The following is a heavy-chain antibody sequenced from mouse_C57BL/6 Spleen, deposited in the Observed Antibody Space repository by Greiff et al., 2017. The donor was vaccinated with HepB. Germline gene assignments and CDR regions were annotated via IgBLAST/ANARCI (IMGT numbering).Heavy chain of an antibody. CDR2: ISYDGSN. Sequence: VQLQQSGPGLVKPSQSLSLTCSVTGYSITSGYYWNWIRQFPGNKLEWMGYISYDGSNNYNPSLKNRISITRDTSKNQFFLKLNSVTTEDTATYYCARGTYYSNYDYWGQGTTLTVSS. J-gene: IGHJ2*01. CDR1: GYSITSGYY. D-gene: IGHD2-5*01. CDR3: ARGTYYSNYDY. V-gene: IGHV3-6*01.